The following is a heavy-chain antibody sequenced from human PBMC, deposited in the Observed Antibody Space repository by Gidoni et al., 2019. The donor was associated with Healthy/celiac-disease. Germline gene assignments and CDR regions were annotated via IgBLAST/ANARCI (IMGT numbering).Heavy chain of an antibody. V-gene: IGHV3-21*01. D-gene: IGHD3-10*01. CDR3: ARDLITMVRGVNY. CDR2: ISSSSSYK. J-gene: IGHJ4*02. Sequence: AASGFTFSSYSMNWVRQAPGKGLERVSSISSSSSYKYYADSVKGRFTISRDNAKNSLYLQMNSLRAEDTAVYYCARDLITMVRGVNYWGQGTLVTVSS. CDR1: GFTFSSYS.